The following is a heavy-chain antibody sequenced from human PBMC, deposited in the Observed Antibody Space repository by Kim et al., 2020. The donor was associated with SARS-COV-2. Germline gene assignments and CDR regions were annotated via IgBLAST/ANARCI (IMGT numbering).Heavy chain of an antibody. J-gene: IGHJ1*01. CDR2: INHSGST. CDR1: GGSFSGYY. V-gene: IGHV4-34*01. Sequence: SETLSLTCAVYGGSFSGYYWSWIRQPPGKGLEWIGEINHSGSTNYNPSLKSRVTISVDTSKNQFSLKLSSVTAADTAVYYCARGGMVRGAKYFQHWGHGTLVTVSS. CDR3: ARGGMVRGAKYFQH. D-gene: IGHD3-10*01.